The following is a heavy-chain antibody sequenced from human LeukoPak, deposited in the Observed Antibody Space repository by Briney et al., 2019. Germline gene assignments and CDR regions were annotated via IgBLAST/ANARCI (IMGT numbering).Heavy chain of an antibody. Sequence: SVKVSCTASGGTFSSYAISWVRQAPGQGLEWMGGIIPIFGTANYAQKFQGRVTITADESTSTAYMELSSLRSEDTAVYYCARTAYDSSGYYLVRFTSLLDYWGQGTLVTVSS. CDR2: IIPIFGTA. CDR3: ARTAYDSSGYYLVRFTSLLDY. CDR1: GGTFSSYA. V-gene: IGHV1-69*13. D-gene: IGHD3-22*01. J-gene: IGHJ4*02.